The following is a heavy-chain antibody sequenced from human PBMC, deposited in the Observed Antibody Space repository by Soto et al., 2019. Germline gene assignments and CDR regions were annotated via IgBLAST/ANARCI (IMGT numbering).Heavy chain of an antibody. CDR2: MNPNSGNT. Sequence: GASVKVSCKASGYTFTCYDINWVRQATGQGLEWMGWMNPNSGNTGYAQKFQGRVTMTRNTSISTAYMELSSLRSEDTAVYYCARGRRFLEWFPPYYCMDVWGKGTTVTVSS. D-gene: IGHD3-3*01. J-gene: IGHJ6*03. CDR3: ARGRRFLEWFPPYYCMDV. CDR1: GYTFTCYD. V-gene: IGHV1-8*01.